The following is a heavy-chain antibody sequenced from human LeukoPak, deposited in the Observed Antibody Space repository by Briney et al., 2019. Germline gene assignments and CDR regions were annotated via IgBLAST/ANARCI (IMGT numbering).Heavy chain of an antibody. J-gene: IGHJ6*02. V-gene: IGHV3-23*01. CDR1: GFTFSSYA. Sequence: GGSLRLSCAASGFTFSSYAMSWVRQAPGKGLERVSAISGSGGSTYYADSVKGRFTISRDNSKNTLYLQMNSLRAEDTAVYYCVGSSDYDILTGTLRYGMDVWGQGTTVTVSS. D-gene: IGHD3-9*01. CDR2: ISGSGGST. CDR3: VGSSDYDILTGTLRYGMDV.